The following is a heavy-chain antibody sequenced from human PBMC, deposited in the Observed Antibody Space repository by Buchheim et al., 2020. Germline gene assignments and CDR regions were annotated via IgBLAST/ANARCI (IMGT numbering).Heavy chain of an antibody. Sequence: EVQLLESGGGLVQPGGSLRLSCAASGFSFSNYGMSWVRQAPGKGLEWVSTISSNGGITNDADSVRGRFTISRDNSKNTLYLQMNSLRAGDTAVYYCAKVIWASIGPIDPFDYWGKGAL. CDR1: GFSFSNYG. CDR3: AKVIWASIGPIDPFDY. CDR2: ISSNGGIT. D-gene: IGHD1-26*01. V-gene: IGHV3-23*01. J-gene: IGHJ4*03.